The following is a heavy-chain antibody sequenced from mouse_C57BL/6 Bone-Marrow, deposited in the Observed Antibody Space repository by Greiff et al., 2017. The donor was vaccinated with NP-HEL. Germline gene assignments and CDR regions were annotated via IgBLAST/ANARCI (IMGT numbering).Heavy chain of an antibody. CDR2: IDPSDSYT. V-gene: IGHV1-69*01. CDR3: ARDYGCFDV. Sequence: QVQLQQPGAELVMPGASVKLSCKASGYTFTSYWMHWVKQRPGQGLEWIGEIDPSDSYTNYNQKFKGKSTLTVDKSSSTAYMQLSSLTSEDAAVYYCARDYGCFDVRGTGATVTVSS. J-gene: IGHJ1*03. CDR1: GYTFTSYW.